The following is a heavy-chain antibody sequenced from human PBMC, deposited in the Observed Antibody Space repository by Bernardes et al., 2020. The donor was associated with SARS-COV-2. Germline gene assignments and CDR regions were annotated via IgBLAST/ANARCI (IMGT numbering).Heavy chain of an antibody. CDR1: GYTFTSYG. J-gene: IGHJ4*02. CDR3: ARVQPDYHDSSSDY. Sequence: ASVKVSCKASGYTFTSYGISWVRQAPGQGLQWMGWISGDNGNTDYAQSFQGRVTMTTDSSTSTAYMELRSLRSDDTAVYYCARVQPDYHDSSSDYWGQGTLVTVSS. D-gene: IGHD4-17*01. V-gene: IGHV1-18*01. CDR2: ISGDNGNT.